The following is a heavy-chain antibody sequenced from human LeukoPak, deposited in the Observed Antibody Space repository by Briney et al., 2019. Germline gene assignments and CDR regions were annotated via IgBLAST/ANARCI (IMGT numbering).Heavy chain of an antibody. J-gene: IGHJ4*02. Sequence: GGSLRLSCAASGFTFSSYSMNWVRQAPGKGLEWVSSISSSSSYIYYADSVKGRFTTSRDNAKNSLYLQMNSLRAEDTAVYYCASGDSSGYYTACDYWGQGTLVTVSS. CDR3: ASGDSSGYYTACDY. V-gene: IGHV3-21*01. CDR2: ISSSSSYI. CDR1: GFTFSSYS. D-gene: IGHD3-22*01.